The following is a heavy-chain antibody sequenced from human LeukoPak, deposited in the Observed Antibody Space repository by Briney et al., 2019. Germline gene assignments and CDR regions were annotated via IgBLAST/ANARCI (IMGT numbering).Heavy chain of an antibody. CDR3: AKSDDNSNFHLTGYLDY. D-gene: IGHD3-22*01. CDR1: GFTFRDFA. Sequence: GGSLRLSCAASGFTFRDFAMNWVRQAPGKGLEWVSIIRRSGEISYHANSVTGRFTISRDNSKSTLYLQMNSLKAEDTAVYFCAKSDDNSNFHLTGYLDYWGQGTLVSVSS. V-gene: IGHV3-23*01. CDR2: IRRSGEIS. J-gene: IGHJ4*02.